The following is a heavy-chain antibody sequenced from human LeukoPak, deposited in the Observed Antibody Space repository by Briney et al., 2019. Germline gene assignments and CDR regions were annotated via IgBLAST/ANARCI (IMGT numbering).Heavy chain of an antibody. CDR1: GFTFSSYE. CDR3: AKEGEYYYYYMDV. Sequence: GGSLRLSCAASGFTFSSYEMNWVRQAPGKGLEWVSGINWNGGSTGYADSVKGRFTISRDSSKNTLHLQMNSLRAEDTAVYYCAKEGEYYYYYMDVWGKGTTVTVSS. CDR2: INWNGGST. J-gene: IGHJ6*03. V-gene: IGHV3-20*04.